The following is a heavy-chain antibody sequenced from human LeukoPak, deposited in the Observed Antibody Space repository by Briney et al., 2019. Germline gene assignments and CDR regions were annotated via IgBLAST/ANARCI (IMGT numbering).Heavy chain of an antibody. V-gene: IGHV4-34*01. J-gene: IGHJ6*03. Sequence: PSETLSLTCAVSGGSFSGYYWSWIRQPPGKGLEWIGEINHSGSTNYNPSLKSRVTISVDTSKNQFSLKLSSVTAADTAVYYCARVYSSSSKTHYYYYMDAWGKGTTVTVSS. CDR1: GGSFSGYY. CDR2: INHSGST. CDR3: ARVYSSSSKTHYYYYMDA. D-gene: IGHD6-6*01.